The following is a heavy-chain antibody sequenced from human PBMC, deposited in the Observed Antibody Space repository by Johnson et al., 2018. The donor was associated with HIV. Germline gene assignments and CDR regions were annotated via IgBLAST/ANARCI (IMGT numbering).Heavy chain of an antibody. D-gene: IGHD1-26*01. Sequence: VQLVESGGGVVQPGRSLRLSCAASGFTVSGNYMNWVRQAPGKGLEWVSVIYSDGSTYYADSVQGRFTLSRDNSQNTLYLQMNSLRAEDTAVYFCARDRRGATIDDAFDIWGQGTMVTVSS. CDR3: ARDRRGATIDDAFDI. CDR1: GFTVSGNY. CDR2: IYSDGST. V-gene: IGHV3-66*01. J-gene: IGHJ3*02.